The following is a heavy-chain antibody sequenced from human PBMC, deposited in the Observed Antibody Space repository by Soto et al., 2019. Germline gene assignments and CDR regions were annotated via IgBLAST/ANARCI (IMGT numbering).Heavy chain of an antibody. CDR2: ISYDGSNK. J-gene: IGHJ6*02. CDR3: ARDIAARRGARGMDV. CDR1: GFTFSSYA. Sequence: QVQLVESGGGVVQPGRSLRLSCAASGFTFSSYAMHWVRQAPGKGLEWVAVISYDGSNKYYGDSVKGRFTISRDNSKNTLYLQMTSMRAEDTAVYYCARDIAARRGARGMDVWGQGTTVTVSS. D-gene: IGHD6-6*01. V-gene: IGHV3-30-3*01.